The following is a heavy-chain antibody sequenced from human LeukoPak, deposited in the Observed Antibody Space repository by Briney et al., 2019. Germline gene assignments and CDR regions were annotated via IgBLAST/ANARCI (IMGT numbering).Heavy chain of an antibody. Sequence: GRSLRLSCAASGFAFSSYGMHWVRQAPGKGLEWVAVISYDRSNTYYADSVKGRFTISRDNSKNMLYLQMNSLRAEDTAVYYRAKPYYYGSRSYMDYWGQGTLVTVSS. CDR1: GFAFSSYG. J-gene: IGHJ4*02. CDR3: AKPYYYGSRSYMDY. CDR2: ISYDRSNT. D-gene: IGHD3-10*01. V-gene: IGHV3-30*18.